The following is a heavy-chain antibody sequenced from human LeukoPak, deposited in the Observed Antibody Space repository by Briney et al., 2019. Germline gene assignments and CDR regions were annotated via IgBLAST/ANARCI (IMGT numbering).Heavy chain of an antibody. V-gene: IGHV4-59*08. D-gene: IGHD1-26*01. CDR3: ARGARGSYSY. Sequence: SETLSLTCTVSGGSISSYYWSWIRQPPGKGLEWIGYIFYNGSTNYNPSLKSRVTISVDTSKNQFSLNLSSVTAADTAVYYCARGARGSYSYWGQGTLVTVSS. CDR2: IFYNGST. CDR1: GGSISSYY. J-gene: IGHJ4*02.